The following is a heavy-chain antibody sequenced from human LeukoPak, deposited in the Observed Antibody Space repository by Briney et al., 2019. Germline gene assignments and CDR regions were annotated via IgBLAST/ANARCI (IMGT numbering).Heavy chain of an antibody. V-gene: IGHV3-13*01. J-gene: IGHJ4*02. D-gene: IGHD1-26*01. CDR1: GFTFSNAW. Sequence: GGSLRLSCGASGFTFSNAWMTWVRQAPGKGLEWVSAVGIAADTFYPGSVKGRFTISRENAKNSLYLQMNSLRVEDTAVYYCVRQKKSHGNFDYWGQGTLVTVSS. CDR3: VRQKKSHGNFDY. CDR2: VGIAADT.